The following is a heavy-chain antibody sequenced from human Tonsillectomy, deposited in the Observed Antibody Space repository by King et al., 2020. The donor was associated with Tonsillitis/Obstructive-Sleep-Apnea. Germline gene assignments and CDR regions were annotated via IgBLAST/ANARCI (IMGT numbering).Heavy chain of an antibody. CDR1: GFTFSSYA. Sequence: AQLVQSGGGVVQPGRSLRLSCATSGFTFSSYAMHWVRQAPGKGLEWVAVISYDGSNKYYADSVKGRFTISRDNSKNTLYLQMNSLRAEDTAVYYCARDHGSAAAIDGAAFDIWGQGTMVTVSS. V-gene: IGHV3-30*01. J-gene: IGHJ3*02. CDR2: ISYDGSNK. CDR3: ARDHGSAAAIDGAAFDI. D-gene: IGHD2-2*01.